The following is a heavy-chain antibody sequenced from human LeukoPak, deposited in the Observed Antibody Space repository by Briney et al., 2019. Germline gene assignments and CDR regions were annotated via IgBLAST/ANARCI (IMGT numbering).Heavy chain of an antibody. V-gene: IGHV1-2*02. Sequence: ASVKVSCKASGYTFTGYYMHWVRQAPGQGLEWMGWINTSSGGTNYDQKYQGKVTITRDTSISTAYMELSRLRSEDTAVYYCARDSEHYDSSGYPREDWGQGTLVTVSS. D-gene: IGHD3-22*01. J-gene: IGHJ4*02. CDR2: INTSSGGT. CDR1: GYTFTGYY. CDR3: ARDSEHYDSSGYPRED.